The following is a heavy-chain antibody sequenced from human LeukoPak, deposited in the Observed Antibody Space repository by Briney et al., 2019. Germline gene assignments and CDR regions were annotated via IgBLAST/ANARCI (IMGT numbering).Heavy chain of an antibody. CDR3: ATAPWYANWFDP. CDR2: INAGNGNT. CDR1: GYTFTSYA. D-gene: IGHD2-15*01. J-gene: IGHJ5*02. Sequence: ASVKVSCKASGYTFTSYAMHWVRQAPGQRLEWMGWINAGNGNTKYSQKFQGRVTITRDTSASTAYMELSSLRSEDTAVYYCATAPWYANWFDPWGQGTLVTVSS. V-gene: IGHV1-3*01.